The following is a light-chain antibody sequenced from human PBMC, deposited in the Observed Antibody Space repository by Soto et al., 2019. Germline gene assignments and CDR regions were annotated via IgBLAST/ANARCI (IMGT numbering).Light chain of an antibody. Sequence: ESVLAPTPDTLCLSPGGRAALSCKASQSVHNFLAWYQQKPGQAPRLLLYGASNRAAGIPDRFSGSGSGTDFTLTINSPEPEAFAVYYCQQRSNGPPITFGQGTRLEI. CDR3: QQRSNGPPIT. V-gene: IGKV3-11*01. J-gene: IGKJ5*01. CDR1: QSVHNF. CDR2: GAS.